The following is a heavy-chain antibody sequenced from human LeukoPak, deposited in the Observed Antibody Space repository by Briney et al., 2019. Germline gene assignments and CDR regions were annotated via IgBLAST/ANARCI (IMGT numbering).Heavy chain of an antibody. CDR1: GYSFTDYW. V-gene: IGHV5-51*01. D-gene: IGHD7-27*01. J-gene: IGHJ2*01. CDR3: ATVNWDPYWYFDL. Sequence: GESLKISCKGSGYSFTDYWFGWVRQKPGKGLEWMGIISPRDSDTRYSPSFKGQVTVSADKSINTAYLQWTSLKASDTAMYYCATVNWDPYWYFDLWGRGTLVTVSS. CDR2: ISPRDSDT.